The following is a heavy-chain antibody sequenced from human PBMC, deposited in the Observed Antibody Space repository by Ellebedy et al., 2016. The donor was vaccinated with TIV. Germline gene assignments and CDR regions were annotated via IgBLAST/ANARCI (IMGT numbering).Heavy chain of an antibody. CDR2: IKSKTDGGTT. CDR3: TKVLAYYDSSCYNY. V-gene: IGHV3-15*01. Sequence: PGGSLRLSCAASGFTFSNAWMSWVRQAPGKGLEWVGRIKSKTDGGTTDYAETVKGRFTISRDDSKNKLYLHMHSLKTEDTAVYYCTKVLAYYDSSCYNYWGQGTLVTVSS. CDR1: GFTFSNAW. D-gene: IGHD3-22*01. J-gene: IGHJ4*02.